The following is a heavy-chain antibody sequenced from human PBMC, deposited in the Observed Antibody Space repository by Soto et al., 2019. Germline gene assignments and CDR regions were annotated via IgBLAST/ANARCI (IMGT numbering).Heavy chain of an antibody. V-gene: IGHV3-74*01. J-gene: IGHJ4*02. CDR2: VDPGATRT. D-gene: IGHD3-3*01. CDR1: GFTFSNYW. CDR3: GRVGQGLGDY. Sequence: EVLLVESGGGLVKPGGSLRLSCAASGFTFSNYWMNWVRQAPGKGLVWVSRVDPGATRTDYADSVEGRFTVSRDDAESTLHLQVDSLTAEDTSVYYCGRVGQGLGDYWGQGTLVTVSS.